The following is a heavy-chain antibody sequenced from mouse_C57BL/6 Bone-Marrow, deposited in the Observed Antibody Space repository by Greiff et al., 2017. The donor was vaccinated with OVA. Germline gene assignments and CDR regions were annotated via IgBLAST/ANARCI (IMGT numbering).Heavy chain of an antibody. J-gene: IGHJ2*01. Sequence: QVQLQQPGAELVKPGASVKLSCTASGYTFTSYWLHWVKQRPGQGLEWIGMIPPNSGSTNYNEKFKSKATLTVDKSSSTAYMQLSSLTSEDSAVYYCARNGDFDYWGQGTTLTVSS. V-gene: IGHV1-64*01. CDR3: ARNGDFDY. CDR1: GYTFTSYW. CDR2: IPPNSGST.